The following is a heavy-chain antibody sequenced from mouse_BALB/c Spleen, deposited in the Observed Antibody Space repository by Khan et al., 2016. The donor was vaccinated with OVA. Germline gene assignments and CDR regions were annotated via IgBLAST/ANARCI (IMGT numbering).Heavy chain of an antibody. CDR3: ARHEDGNDGYYDYAMDY. CDR1: GYTFTEYI. Sequence: QVQLKQSGAELVKPGASVKLSCKASGYTFTEYIIYWVKQRSGQGLEWIGWFYPGSGFIKYNEKFKDKATLTADKSSSTVYMELSRLTSEDSAVYVCARHEDGNDGYYDYAMDYWGQGTSVTVSS. J-gene: IGHJ4*01. V-gene: IGHV1-62-2*01. D-gene: IGHD2-3*01. CDR2: FYPGSGFI.